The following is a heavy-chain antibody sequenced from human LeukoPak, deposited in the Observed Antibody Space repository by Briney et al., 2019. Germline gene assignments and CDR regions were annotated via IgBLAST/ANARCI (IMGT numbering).Heavy chain of an antibody. V-gene: IGHV1-18*01. D-gene: IGHD3-3*01. J-gene: IGHJ5*02. CDR3: ARMRFYDFWSGYYWFDP. CDR2: ISAYNGNT. CDR1: GYTFTSYG. Sequence: GASVKVSCKASGYTFTSYGISWVRQAPGQGLEWMGWISAYNGNTNYAQKLQGRVTMTTDTSTSTAYMELSSLRSEDTAVYYCARMRFYDFWSGYYWFDPWGQGTLVTVSS.